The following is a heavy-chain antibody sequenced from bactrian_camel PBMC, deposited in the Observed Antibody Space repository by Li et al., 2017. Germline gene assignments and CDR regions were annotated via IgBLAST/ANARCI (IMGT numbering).Heavy chain of an antibody. CDR3: AARREGCTQYVGSWYLFQY. CDR2: IYTGGGST. J-gene: IGHJ4*01. D-gene: IGHD6*01. Sequence: VQLVESGGGSVQAGGSLRLSCAASGYTYNTNRMGWFRRAPGKEREGVAAIYTGGGSTYYADSVKGRFTISQDNAKNTVYLQMNSLKPEDTAMYYCAARREGCTQYVGSWYLFQYWGQGTQVTVS. V-gene: IGHV3S40*01. CDR1: GYTYNTNR.